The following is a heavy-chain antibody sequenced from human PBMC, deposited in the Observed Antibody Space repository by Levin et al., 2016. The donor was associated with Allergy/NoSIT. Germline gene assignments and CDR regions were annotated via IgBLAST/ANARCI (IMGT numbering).Heavy chain of an antibody. CDR1: GYTFTSYY. D-gene: IGHD1-26*01. CDR3: ATYSGSYPDAFDI. CDR2: INPSGGST. J-gene: IGHJ3*02. V-gene: IGHV1-46*03. Sequence: ASVKVSCKASGYTFTSYYMHWVRQAPGQGLEWMGIINPSGGSTSYAQKFQGRVTMTRDTSTSTVYMELSSLRSEDTAVYYCATYSGSYPDAFDIWGQGTMVTVSS.